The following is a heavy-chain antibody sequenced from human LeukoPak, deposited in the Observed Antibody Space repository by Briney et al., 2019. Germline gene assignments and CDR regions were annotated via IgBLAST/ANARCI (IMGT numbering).Heavy chain of an antibody. Sequence: GGALRLSCAASKFSFSAYWMHWVRQAPGKGLVSVSRINSDGSRTNYADSVKGRFTISRDNAKNTLYLQMNSLRAEDTAVYYCARVLTGSWDWFDPWGQGTLVTVSS. CDR2: INSDGSRT. CDR3: ARVLTGSWDWFDP. V-gene: IGHV3-74*01. J-gene: IGHJ5*02. CDR1: KFSFSAYW. D-gene: IGHD2-8*02.